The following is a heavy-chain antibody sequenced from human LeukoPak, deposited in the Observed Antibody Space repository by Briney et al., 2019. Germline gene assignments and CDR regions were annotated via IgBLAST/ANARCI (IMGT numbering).Heavy chain of an antibody. J-gene: IGHJ2*01. Sequence: PGGSLRLSCAASGFTFSSYSMNWVRQAPGKGLEWVSSISSSSSYIYYADSVKGRFTIPRDNAKKSLYLQMNSLRAEDTAVYYCARDMLLGLWYFDLWGRGTLVTVSS. CDR3: ARDMLLGLWYFDL. V-gene: IGHV3-21*01. CDR1: GFTFSSYS. CDR2: ISSSSSYI. D-gene: IGHD2-15*01.